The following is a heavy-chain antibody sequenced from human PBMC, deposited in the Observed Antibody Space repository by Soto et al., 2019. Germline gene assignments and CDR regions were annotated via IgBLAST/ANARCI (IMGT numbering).Heavy chain of an antibody. J-gene: IGHJ6*03. Sequence: GASVKVSCKASGGTFSSYAISWVRQAPGQGLEWMGGIIPIFGTANYAQKFQGRVTITADESTSTAYMELSSLRSEDTAVYYCARDGTTVTDYYYYMDVWGKGTTVTSP. CDR2: IIPIFGTA. V-gene: IGHV1-69*13. D-gene: IGHD4-17*01. CDR1: GGTFSSYA. CDR3: ARDGTTVTDYYYYMDV.